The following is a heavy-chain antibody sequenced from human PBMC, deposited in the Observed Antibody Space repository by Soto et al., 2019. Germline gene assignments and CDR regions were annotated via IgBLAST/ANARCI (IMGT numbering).Heavy chain of an antibody. CDR3: ARDFLYAFDI. V-gene: IGHV3-48*02. Sequence: GGSLRLSCAASGFTFSSYSMNWVRQAPGKGLQWLSYITSSSSATYYADSVKGRFTISRDNAKNSLYLQLNSLRDEDTAVYYCARDFLYAFDIWGQGTMVTVSS. CDR1: GFTFSSYS. CDR2: ITSSSSAT. J-gene: IGHJ3*02.